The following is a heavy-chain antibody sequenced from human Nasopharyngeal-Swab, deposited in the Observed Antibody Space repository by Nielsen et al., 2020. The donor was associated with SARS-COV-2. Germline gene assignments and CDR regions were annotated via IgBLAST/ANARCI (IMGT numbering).Heavy chain of an antibody. CDR2: INGDTGNT. J-gene: IGHJ4*02. V-gene: IGHV1-3*01. Sequence: WVRQAPGQSLEWMGWINGDTGNTKYPEKFQGRVTITRDRSTKTAYMELRSLRSEDTAVYYRARERPEHYFDLWGPGTLVTVSS. D-gene: IGHD2-21*01. CDR3: ARERPEHYFDL.